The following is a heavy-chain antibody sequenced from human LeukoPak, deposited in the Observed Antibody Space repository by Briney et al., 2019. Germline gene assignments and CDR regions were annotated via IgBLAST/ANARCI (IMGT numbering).Heavy chain of an antibody. CDR3: AKDSGYCSSTSCYMNY. J-gene: IGHJ4*02. V-gene: IGHV3-30*18. CDR1: GLTFSSYG. CDR2: ISYDGSNK. Sequence: GGSLRLSCAASGLTFSSYGMHWVRQAPGKGLEWVAVISYDGSNKYYADSVKGRFTISRDNSKNTLYLQMNSLRAEDTAVYYCAKDSGYCSSTSCYMNYWGQGTLVTVSS. D-gene: IGHD2-2*02.